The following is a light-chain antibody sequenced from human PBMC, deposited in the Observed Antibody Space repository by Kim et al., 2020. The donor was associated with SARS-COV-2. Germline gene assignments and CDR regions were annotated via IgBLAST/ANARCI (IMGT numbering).Light chain of an antibody. J-gene: IGLJ3*02. CDR2: QDI. V-gene: IGLV3-1*01. CDR3: QAWDSSTAV. CDR1: KLGDKH. Sequence: SYELTQPPSVSVSPGQTASITCSGHKLGDKHAYWYQRKPGQSPVLVIYQDIKRPSGIPERFSGSNSGNTVTLTISGTQSMDEADYYCQAWDSSTAVFGGG.